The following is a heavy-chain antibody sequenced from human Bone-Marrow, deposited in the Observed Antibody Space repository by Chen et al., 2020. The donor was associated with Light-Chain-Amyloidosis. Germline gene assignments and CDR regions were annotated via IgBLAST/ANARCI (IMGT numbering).Heavy chain of an antibody. D-gene: IGHD3-3*01. CDR3: TGDVRLEWAFY. V-gene: IGHV4-39*07. Sequence: QLQLQESGPGLVKPSETLSLTCTVSGGSLSSSSYYWGWIRQPPGKGLEWIGGIHSSGSTYYSPSLKSRVTISVDTSKNQFSLKLDSVTAADTAVYYCTGDVRLEWAFYWGQGILVTVSS. CDR2: IHSSGST. J-gene: IGHJ4*02. CDR1: GGSLSSSSYY.